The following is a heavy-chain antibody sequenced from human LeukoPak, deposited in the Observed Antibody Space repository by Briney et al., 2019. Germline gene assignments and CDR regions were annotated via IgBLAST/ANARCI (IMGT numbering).Heavy chain of an antibody. J-gene: IGHJ6*03. CDR2: ISYDGSYK. V-gene: IGHV3-30*04. D-gene: IGHD4-17*01. CDR3: ARNYYGDYAYYYYYYYMDV. CDR1: GFTFSSYA. Sequence: GGSLRLSCAASGFTFSSYAMHWVRQAPGKGLEWVAGISYDGSYKYYADSVKGRFTISRDNAKNSLYLQMNSLRAEDTAVYYCARNYYGDYAYYYYYYYMDVWGKGTTVTISS.